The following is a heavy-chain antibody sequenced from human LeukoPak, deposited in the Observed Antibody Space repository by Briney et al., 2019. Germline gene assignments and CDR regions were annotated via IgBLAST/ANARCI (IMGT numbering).Heavy chain of an antibody. CDR1: GFTFSSYA. J-gene: IGHJ4*02. D-gene: IGHD3-10*01. CDR2: ISYDGSNK. V-gene: IGHV3-30-3*01. CDR3: ARDGSGSYYTSLHDY. Sequence: GGSLRLSCAASGFTFSSYAMHWVRQAPGKGLEWVAVISYDGSNKYYADSEKGRFTISRDNSKNTLYLQMNSLRAEDTAVCYCARDGSGSYYTSLHDYWGQGTLVTVSS.